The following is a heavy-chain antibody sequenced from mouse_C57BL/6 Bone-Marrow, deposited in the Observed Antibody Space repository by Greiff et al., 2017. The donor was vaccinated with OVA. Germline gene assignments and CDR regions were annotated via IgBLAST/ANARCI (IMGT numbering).Heavy chain of an antibody. CDR2: IDPENGDT. D-gene: IGHD1-1*02. J-gene: IGHJ4*01. CDR1: GFNIKDDY. CDR3: TTGDGLWGGDY. V-gene: IGHV14-4*01. Sequence: EVQLQQSGAELVRPGASVKLSCTASGFNIKDDYMHWVKQRPEQGLEWIGWIDPENGDTEYASKFQGKATITADTSSNTAYLQLSSLTSEDTAVYYCTTGDGLWGGDYWGQGTSVTVSS.